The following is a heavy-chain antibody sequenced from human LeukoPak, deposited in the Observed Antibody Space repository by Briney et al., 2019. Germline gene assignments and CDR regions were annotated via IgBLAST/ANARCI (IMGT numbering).Heavy chain of an antibody. V-gene: IGHV3-30*03. CDR1: GFTFSSYS. CDR2: ISYDGSNK. J-gene: IGHJ4*02. Sequence: GGSLRLSCAASGFTFSSYSMNWVRQAPGKGLEWVAVISYDGSNKYYADSVKGRFTISRDNSKNTLYLQMNSLRAEDTAVYYCARGGYYDSSGYWDYWGQGTLVTVSS. CDR3: ARGGYYDSSGYWDY. D-gene: IGHD3-22*01.